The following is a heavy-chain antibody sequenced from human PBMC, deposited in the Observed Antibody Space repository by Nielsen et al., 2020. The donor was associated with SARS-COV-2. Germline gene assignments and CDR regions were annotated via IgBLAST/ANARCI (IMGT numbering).Heavy chain of an antibody. J-gene: IGHJ6*02. D-gene: IGHD3-3*01. CDR2: INPNSGGT. CDR1: GYTFTGYY. Sequence: ASVKVSCKATGYTFTGYYMHWVRQAPGQGLEWMGRINPNSGGTNYAQKFQGRVTMTRDTSISTAYMELSRLRSDDTAVYYCARDTREEWNGMDVWGQGTTVTVSS. CDR3: ARDTREEWNGMDV. V-gene: IGHV1-2*06.